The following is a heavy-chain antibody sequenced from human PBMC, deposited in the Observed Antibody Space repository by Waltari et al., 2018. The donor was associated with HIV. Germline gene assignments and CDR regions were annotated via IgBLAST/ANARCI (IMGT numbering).Heavy chain of an antibody. J-gene: IGHJ6*02. CDR2: IWYDGSNK. CDR1: GFTFSSHG. D-gene: IGHD3-10*01. CDR3: ARRGVLTYYYTMDV. V-gene: IGHV3-33*01. Sequence: QVQLVESGGGVVQPGRSLRLSCAASGFTFSSHGPPWVRQAPGKGLEWVAVIWYDGSNKYYADSVKGRFSISRDNSKNTLYLQMNSLRAEDTAVYFCARRGVLTYYYTMDVWGQGTTVTVSS.